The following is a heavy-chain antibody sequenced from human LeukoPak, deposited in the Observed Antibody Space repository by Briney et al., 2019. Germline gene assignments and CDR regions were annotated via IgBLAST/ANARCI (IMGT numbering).Heavy chain of an antibody. CDR1: GFTFDDYA. CDR3: AKTDAFDI. CDR2: ISWNSGSI. J-gene: IGHJ3*02. V-gene: IGHV3-9*01. Sequence: GRSLRLSCAASGFTFDDYAMHWVRQAPGKGLEWVSGISWNSGSIGYADSVKGRFTISRDNAKNSLYLQMNSLRAEDAALYYCAKTDAFDIWGQGTMVTVSS.